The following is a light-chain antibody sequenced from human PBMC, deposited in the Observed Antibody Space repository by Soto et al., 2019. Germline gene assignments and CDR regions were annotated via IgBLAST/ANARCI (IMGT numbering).Light chain of an antibody. V-gene: IGKV3-11*01. CDR1: QSVSSY. CDR3: QQRSNWPPT. J-gene: IGKJ5*01. Sequence: EIVLTQSPATLSLSPGEGATLSCRASQSVSSYLAWYQHKPGQAPRLLIYDASNRATGIPARFSGSGSGTDFTPTISSLEPEDFAVYYCQQRSNWPPTFGQGTRLEIK. CDR2: DAS.